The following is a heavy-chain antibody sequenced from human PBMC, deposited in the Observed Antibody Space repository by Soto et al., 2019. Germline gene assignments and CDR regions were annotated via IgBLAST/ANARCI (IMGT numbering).Heavy chain of an antibody. CDR2: VTADGGT. D-gene: IGHD2-15*01. CDR1: GFTVSSHA. CDR3: APHVSCSGGSCQYDAFAI. J-gene: IGHJ3*02. Sequence: EVQVLESGGGLVQPGGSLRLSCEGSGFTVSSHAMTWIRQAPGKGPEWVSTVTADGGTYYADSVKGRIAMSRDTSENTRYLQMTSLGAEDTAAYYCAPHVSCSGGSCQYDAFAIRGQGTMVTVSS. V-gene: IGHV3-23*01.